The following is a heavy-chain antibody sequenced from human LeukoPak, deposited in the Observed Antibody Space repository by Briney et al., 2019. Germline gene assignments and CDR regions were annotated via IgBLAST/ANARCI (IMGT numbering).Heavy chain of an antibody. D-gene: IGHD2-8*01. V-gene: IGHV3-11*01. Sequence: GGSLRLSCAASGFTFSDYYMSWIRQAPGKGLEWVSYISSSGSTIYYADSVKGRFTISRDNAKISLYLQMNSLRAEDTAVYYCARDSIVRGNIGNDMDVWGKGTTVTVSS. J-gene: IGHJ6*03. CDR2: ISSSGSTI. CDR1: GFTFSDYY. CDR3: ARDSIVRGNIGNDMDV.